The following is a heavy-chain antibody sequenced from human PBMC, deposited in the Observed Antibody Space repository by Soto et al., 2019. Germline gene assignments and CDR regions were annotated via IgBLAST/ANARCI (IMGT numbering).Heavy chain of an antibody. CDR2: ISHDGSNQ. J-gene: IGHJ6*02. CDR3: SEETRSRAVKATRVKGIDL. Sequence: QVQLVESGGGVVQPGRSLRLSCAPSGFSFSDFGMHWVRQAPGKGLEWVAAISHDGSNQYYGDSVKGRFSISRDHSNKRIELQMNNLKVEDSAIYFWSEETRSRAVKATRVKGIDLWGQGTTVTVSS. D-gene: IGHD4-17*01. CDR1: GFSFSDFG. V-gene: IGHV3-30*18.